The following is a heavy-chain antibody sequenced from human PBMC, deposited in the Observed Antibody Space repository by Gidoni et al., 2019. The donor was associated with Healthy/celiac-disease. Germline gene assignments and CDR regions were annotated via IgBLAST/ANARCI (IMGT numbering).Heavy chain of an antibody. CDR2: ISYDGSNQ. CDR3: ARGSTYYYGSGSTY. J-gene: IGHJ4*02. Sequence: QVQLVESGGGVVQPGKSLRLSCAASVFTFSSYAMHWVRQAPGKGLEWVAVISYDGSNQYYADSVKGRFTISRDNSKNTLYLEMNSLRAEDSAVYYCARGSTYYYGSGSTYWGQGTLVTVSS. CDR1: VFTFSSYA. D-gene: IGHD3-10*01. V-gene: IGHV3-30*04.